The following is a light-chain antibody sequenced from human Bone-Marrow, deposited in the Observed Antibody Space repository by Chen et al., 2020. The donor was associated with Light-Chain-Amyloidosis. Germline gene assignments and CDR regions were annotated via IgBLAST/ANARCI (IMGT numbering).Light chain of an antibody. Sequence: EIVMTQSPATLSVSPGERATLSCRASQSVSSNLAWYQQKPGQAPRLLIYGASTRATGIPARVSGSGSGTEFTLTISSLQSEDVAVYYCQQYNNWLQLTFGGGTKVEIK. J-gene: IGKJ4*01. CDR1: QSVSSN. CDR2: GAS. CDR3: QQYNNWLQLT. V-gene: IGKV3-15*01.